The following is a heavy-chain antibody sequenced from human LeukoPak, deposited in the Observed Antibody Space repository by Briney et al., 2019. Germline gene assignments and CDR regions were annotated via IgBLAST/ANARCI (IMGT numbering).Heavy chain of an antibody. CDR3: ARVVVHGYSDY. CDR2: IFYTGST. Sequence: SETLSLTCTVSSGSINSYYWSWIRQPPGKTLEWIGYIFYTGSTKYNPSLKSRVTISVDTSKNQFSLKLTSVTAADTAVYYCARVVVHGYSDYWGQGALVTVSS. D-gene: IGHD6-25*01. J-gene: IGHJ4*02. V-gene: IGHV4-59*08. CDR1: SGSINSYY.